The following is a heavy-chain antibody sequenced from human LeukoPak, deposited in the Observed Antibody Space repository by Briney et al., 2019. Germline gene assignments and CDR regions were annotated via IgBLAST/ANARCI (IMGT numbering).Heavy chain of an antibody. Sequence: GASVKVSCKASGYTFTGYYMHWVRQAPGQGLEWMGWINPNSGGTNYAQKFQGRVTMTRDTSISTAYMELSRLRSDDTAVYYCAKSSFSVGELPFDYWGQGTLVTVSS. CDR2: INPNSGGT. J-gene: IGHJ4*02. CDR1: GYTFTGYY. D-gene: IGHD3-10*01. V-gene: IGHV1-2*02. CDR3: AKSSFSVGELPFDY.